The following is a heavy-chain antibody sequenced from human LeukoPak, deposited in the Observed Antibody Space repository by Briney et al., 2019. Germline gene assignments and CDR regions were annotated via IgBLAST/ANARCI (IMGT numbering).Heavy chain of an antibody. CDR3: ARISGYDFDY. CDR1: GFTFSSYA. Sequence: GGSLRLSCAASGFTFSSYAMHWVRQAPGKGLEWVAVISYDGSNKYYADSVKGRFTISRDNSKNTLYLQMNSLRAEDTAVYYCARISGYDFDYWGQGTLVTVSS. D-gene: IGHD5-12*01. J-gene: IGHJ4*02. CDR2: ISYDGSNK. V-gene: IGHV3-30*04.